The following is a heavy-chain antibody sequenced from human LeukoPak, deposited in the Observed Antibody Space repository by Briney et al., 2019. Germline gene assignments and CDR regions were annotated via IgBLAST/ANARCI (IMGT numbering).Heavy chain of an antibody. Sequence: SETLSLTCSVSGGSIVNSYWSWIRQPPGEGLEFIGYIHSDGRTHYNPSLQSRVTISVDRSKNQFSLKLSSVTAADTAVHYCARGRIVATIFDYWGQGTLVTVSS. J-gene: IGHJ4*02. V-gene: IGHV4-59*12. CDR2: IHSDGRT. D-gene: IGHD5-12*01. CDR3: ARGRIVATIFDY. CDR1: GGSIVNSY.